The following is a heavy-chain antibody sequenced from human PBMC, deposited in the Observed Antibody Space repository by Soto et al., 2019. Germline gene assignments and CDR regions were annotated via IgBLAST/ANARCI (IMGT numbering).Heavy chain of an antibody. CDR3: ARDNLDYGDWDRFDY. CDR1: GFTFSDYY. D-gene: IGHD4-17*01. CDR2: ISSSGSTI. Sequence: GGSLRLSCAASGFTFSDYYMSWIRQAPGKGLEWVSYISSSGSTIYYADSVKGRFTISRDNAKNSLYLQMNSLRAEDTAVYYCARDNLDYGDWDRFDYWGQGTLVTVSS. V-gene: IGHV3-11*01. J-gene: IGHJ4*02.